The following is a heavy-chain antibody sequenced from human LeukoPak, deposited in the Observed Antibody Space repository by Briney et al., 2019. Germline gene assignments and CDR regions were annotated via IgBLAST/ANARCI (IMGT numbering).Heavy chain of an antibody. CDR1: GFTVSSNY. Sequence: GGSLRLSCAASGFTVSSNYMSWVRQAPGKGLEWVSVIYSVGSTYYADSVKGRFTISRDNSKNTLYLQMNSLRAEDTAVYYCARVGEGDYDFWSGHANYYYGMDVWGQGTTVTVSS. J-gene: IGHJ6*02. D-gene: IGHD3-3*01. CDR2: IYSVGST. V-gene: IGHV3-53*01. CDR3: ARVGEGDYDFWSGHANYYYGMDV.